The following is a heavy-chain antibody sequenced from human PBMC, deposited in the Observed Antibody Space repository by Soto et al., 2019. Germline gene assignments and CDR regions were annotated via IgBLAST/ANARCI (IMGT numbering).Heavy chain of an antibody. CDR2: IWYDGSNK. J-gene: IGHJ4*02. CDR3: TRNSLLSPWTLNY. CDR1: GFTFSSYD. Sequence: QAQLVESGGGVVQPGRSLRLSCAASGFTFSSYDMHWVRQAPGKGLEWVAVIWYDGSNKYYVDSVKGRFTISRDNSQNTLYLQTNSLRAEDTAVYYCTRNSLLSPWTLNYWGQGTLVTVSS. V-gene: IGHV3-33*01. D-gene: IGHD3-10*01.